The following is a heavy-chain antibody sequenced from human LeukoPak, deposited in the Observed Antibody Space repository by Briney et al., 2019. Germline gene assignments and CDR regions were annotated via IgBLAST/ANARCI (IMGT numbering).Heavy chain of an antibody. D-gene: IGHD3/OR15-3a*01. CDR3: ARQTGSGLFILP. J-gene: IGHJ4*02. CDR1: GVSISSSNSY. CDR2: IYYSGNT. Sequence: SETLSLTCTVSGVSISSSNSYWGWIRQPPGKGLEWIGSIYYSGNTYYNASLKSQVSISIDTSKNQFSLKLTSVTAADTAVYYCARQTGSGLFILPGGQGALVTVSS. V-gene: IGHV4-39*01.